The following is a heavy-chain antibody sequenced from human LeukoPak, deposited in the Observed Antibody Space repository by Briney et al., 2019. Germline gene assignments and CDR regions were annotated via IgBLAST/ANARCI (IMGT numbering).Heavy chain of an antibody. D-gene: IGHD3/OR15-3a*01. CDR3: ARQTGSGLFILP. J-gene: IGHJ4*02. CDR1: GVSISSSNSY. CDR2: IYYSGNT. Sequence: SETLSLTCTVSGVSISSSNSYWGWIRQPPGKGLEWIGSIYYSGNTYYNASLKSQVSISIDTSKNQFSLKLTSVTAADTAVYYCARQTGSGLFILPGGQGALVTVSS. V-gene: IGHV4-39*01.